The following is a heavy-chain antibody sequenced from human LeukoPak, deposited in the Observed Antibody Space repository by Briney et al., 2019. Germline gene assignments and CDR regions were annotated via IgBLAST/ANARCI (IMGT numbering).Heavy chain of an antibody. V-gene: IGHV4-59*08. D-gene: IGHD3-22*01. CDR2: IYYSGST. Sequence: SETLSLTCTVSGGSISSYYWSWIRQPPGKGLEWIGYIYYSGSTNYNPSLKSRVTISVDTSKNKFSLKLSSVTAAETAGHYFARYYYYSSGYYSMPNNWFDPRGQGTLVTVSS. CDR1: GGSISSYY. J-gene: IGHJ5*02. CDR3: ARYYYYSSGYYSMPNNWFDP.